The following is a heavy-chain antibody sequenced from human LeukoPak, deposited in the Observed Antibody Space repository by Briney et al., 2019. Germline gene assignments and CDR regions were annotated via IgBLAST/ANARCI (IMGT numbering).Heavy chain of an antibody. D-gene: IGHD1-26*01. Sequence: SETLSLTCAVYGGSFSGYYWSWIRQPPGKGLEWIGEINHSGSTNYNPSLKSRVTISVDTSKNQFSLKLTSVTAPDTAVYYCARAQGGATRNWFDPWGQGTLVTVSS. CDR1: GGSFSGYY. J-gene: IGHJ5*02. CDR3: ARAQGGATRNWFDP. V-gene: IGHV4-34*01. CDR2: INHSGST.